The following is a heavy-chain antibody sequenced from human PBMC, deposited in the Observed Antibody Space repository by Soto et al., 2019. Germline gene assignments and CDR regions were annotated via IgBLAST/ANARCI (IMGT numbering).Heavy chain of an antibody. CDR1: GFTFSSYG. Sequence: QVQLVESGGGVVQPGRSLRLSCAASGFTFSSYGMHWVRQAPGKGLEWAAVIWYDGSNKYYADSVKGRFTISRDNSKNTLYLQMNSLRAEDTAVYYCARGYYDSSGPPDGMDVWGQGTKVTVSS. J-gene: IGHJ6*02. CDR3: ARGYYDSSGPPDGMDV. CDR2: IWYDGSNK. V-gene: IGHV3-33*01. D-gene: IGHD3-22*01.